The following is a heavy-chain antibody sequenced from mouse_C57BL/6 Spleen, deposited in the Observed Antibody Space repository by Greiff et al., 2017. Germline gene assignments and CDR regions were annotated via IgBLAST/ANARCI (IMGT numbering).Heavy chain of an antibody. CDR2: ISDGGSYT. CDR1: GFTFSSYA. CDR3: ARDYYGSSFDY. J-gene: IGHJ2*01. V-gene: IGHV5-4*03. D-gene: IGHD1-1*01. Sequence: EVMLVESGGGLVKPGGSLKLSCAASGFTFSSYAMSWVRQTPEKRLEWVATISDGGSYTYYPDNVKGRSTISRDNAKNNLYLQMSHLKSEDTAMYYCARDYYGSSFDYWGQGTTLTVSS.